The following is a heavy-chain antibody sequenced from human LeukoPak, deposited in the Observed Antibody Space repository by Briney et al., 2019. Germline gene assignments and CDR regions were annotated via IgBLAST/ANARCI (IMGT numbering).Heavy chain of an antibody. CDR2: INPNSGGT. J-gene: IGHJ6*02. CDR3: ARDCAKQQWLVRYYYGMDV. CDR1: GYTFTGYY. Sequence: ASVKVSCKASGYTFTGYYMHWVRQAPGQELEWMGWINPNSGGTNYAQKFQGRVTMTRDTSISTAYMELSRLRSDDTAVYYCARDCAKQQWLVRYYYGMDVWGQGTTVTVSS. V-gene: IGHV1-2*02. D-gene: IGHD6-19*01.